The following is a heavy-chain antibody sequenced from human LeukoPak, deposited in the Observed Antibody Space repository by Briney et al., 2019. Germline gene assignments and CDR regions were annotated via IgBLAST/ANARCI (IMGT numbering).Heavy chain of an antibody. J-gene: IGHJ4*02. CDR1: GFTFSSYE. CDR3: ARPQYSSGWYGYFDY. D-gene: IGHD6-19*01. CDR2: ISSSGSTI. Sequence: GGSLRLSCAASGFTFSSYEMNWVRQAPGKGLEWASYISSSGSTIYYADSVKGRFTISRDNAKNSLYLQMNSLRAEDTAVYYCARPQYSSGWYGYFDYWGQGTLVTVSS. V-gene: IGHV3-48*03.